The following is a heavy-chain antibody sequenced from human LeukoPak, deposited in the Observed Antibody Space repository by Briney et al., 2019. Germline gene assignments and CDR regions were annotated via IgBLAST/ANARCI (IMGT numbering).Heavy chain of an antibody. V-gene: IGHV3-23*01. D-gene: IGHD6-19*01. CDR1: GFTFSSYA. CDR2: ISNSGGGT. CDR3: AKQALTYSSSDRDY. J-gene: IGHJ4*02. Sequence: PGGSLRLSCAASGFTFSSYAMSWVRQAPGKGLEWVSAISNSGGGTYYADSVKGRFTISRDNSKNTLYLQMKSLRAEDTAIYYCAKQALTYSSSDRDYWGQGALVTVSS.